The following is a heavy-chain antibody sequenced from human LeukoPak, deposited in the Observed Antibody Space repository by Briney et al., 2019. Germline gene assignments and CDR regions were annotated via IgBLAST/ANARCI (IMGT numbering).Heavy chain of an antibody. CDR3: ARVGRLRASDY. Sequence: GGSLRLSCAASGFTFSSYSMNWVRQAPGKGLEWVSSISSSSSYIYYADSVKGRFTISRDNAKNSLYLQMNSLRAEDTAVYYCARVGRLRASDYWGQGTLVTVSS. CDR2: ISSSSSYI. V-gene: IGHV3-21*01. CDR1: GFTFSSYS. J-gene: IGHJ4*02. D-gene: IGHD4-17*01.